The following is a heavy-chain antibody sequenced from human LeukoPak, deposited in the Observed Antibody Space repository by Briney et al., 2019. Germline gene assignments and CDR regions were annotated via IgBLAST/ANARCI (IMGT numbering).Heavy chain of an antibody. V-gene: IGHV1-8*01. CDR2: MNPNSGNT. Sequence: ASVNVSCKASGYTFTSYDINWVQQATGQGLEWMGWMNPNSGNTGYAQKFQGRVTMTRNTSISTAYMELSSLRSEDTAVYYCLITQYCGGDCYFPFDYWGQGTLVTVSS. CDR1: GYTFTSYD. D-gene: IGHD2-21*02. CDR3: LITQYCGGDCYFPFDY. J-gene: IGHJ4*02.